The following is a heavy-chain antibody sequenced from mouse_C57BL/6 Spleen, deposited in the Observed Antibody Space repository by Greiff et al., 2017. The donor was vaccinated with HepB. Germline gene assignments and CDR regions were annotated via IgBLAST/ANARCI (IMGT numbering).Heavy chain of an antibody. J-gene: IGHJ4*01. CDR2: ISDGGSYT. Sequence: EVKLVESGGGLVKPGGSLKLSCAASGFTFSSYAMSWVRQTPEKRLEWVATISDGGSYTYYPDNVKGRFTISRDNAKNNLYLQMSHLKSEDTAMYYCARDGDSNYDYAMDYWGQGTSVPVSS. CDR3: ARDGDSNYDYAMDY. CDR1: GFTFSSYA. V-gene: IGHV5-4*01. D-gene: IGHD2-5*01.